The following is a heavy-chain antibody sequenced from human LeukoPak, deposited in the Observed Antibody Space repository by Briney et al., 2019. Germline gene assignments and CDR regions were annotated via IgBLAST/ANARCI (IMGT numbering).Heavy chain of an antibody. D-gene: IGHD6-13*01. V-gene: IGHV3-7*01. CDR2: IKQEGSEK. CDR3: ARDKMRIAAAGIYYY. Sequence: GGSLRLSCVASGFTFRSYWMSWVRQAPGKGLEWVANIKQEGSEKYYVDSVNGRFTISRYTDKTSLYLQMNSMRAEDTAVYDCARDKMRIAAAGIYYYWGQGTLVTV. CDR1: GFTFRSYW. J-gene: IGHJ4*02.